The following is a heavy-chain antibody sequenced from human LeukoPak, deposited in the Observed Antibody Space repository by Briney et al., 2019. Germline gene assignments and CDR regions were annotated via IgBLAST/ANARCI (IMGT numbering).Heavy chain of an antibody. CDR3: ARGNYDSTGYYYMGDTLDI. V-gene: IGHV4-4*07. CDR2: IYISGST. J-gene: IGHJ3*02. D-gene: IGHD3-22*01. CDR1: GGSITNYY. Sequence: SETLSLTCTVSGGSITNYYWNWIRQPAGKGLEWIGHIYISGSTNYNPSLKSRVTMSVDTSKNQFSLKVNSVTAADTAVYYCARGNYDSTGYYYMGDTLDIWGQRTMVTVSS.